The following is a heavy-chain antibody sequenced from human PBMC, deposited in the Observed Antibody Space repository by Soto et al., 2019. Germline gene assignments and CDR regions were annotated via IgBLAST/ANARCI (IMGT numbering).Heavy chain of an antibody. Sequence: GASVKVSCKASGYIFTGYYVHWVRQAPGQGLEWMGWINPSSGGTNYAQNFQGWVTMTRDTSINTAYMELNRLRSDDTAVYYCARQVPADFAGMDVWGPGTTVTVSS. CDR2: INPSSGGT. CDR1: GYIFTGYY. J-gene: IGHJ6*02. D-gene: IGHD2-2*01. CDR3: ARQVPADFAGMDV. V-gene: IGHV1-2*04.